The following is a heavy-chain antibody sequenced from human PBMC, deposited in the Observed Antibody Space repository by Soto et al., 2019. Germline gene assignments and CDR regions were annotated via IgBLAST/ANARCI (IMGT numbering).Heavy chain of an antibody. CDR1: GFTFSSYW. Sequence: EVQLVESGGGLVQPGGSLRLSCAASGFTFSSYWMHWVRQAPGKGLVWVSRINSDGSSTSYADSVKGRFTISRDNAKNKLYLQRNSLRAEDTAVYYCARAVWGYRGSSASYYYYYMDVWGKGTTVTVSS. CDR3: ARAVWGYRGSSASYYYYYMDV. CDR2: INSDGSST. V-gene: IGHV3-74*01. D-gene: IGHD5-12*01. J-gene: IGHJ6*03.